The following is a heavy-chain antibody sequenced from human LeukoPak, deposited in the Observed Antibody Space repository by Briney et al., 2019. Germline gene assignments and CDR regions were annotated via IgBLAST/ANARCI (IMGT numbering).Heavy chain of an antibody. D-gene: IGHD2-15*01. CDR2: IYQSGST. Sequence: SETLSLTCAVSVGSISSGGYCWSWIRQPPGKGLEWIGYIYQSGSTYYNPSLKSRVSISVDRSKSQCSLKLSSVTAADTAVYYCARYCSGGSCYRDAFDIWGQGTMVTVSS. J-gene: IGHJ3*02. CDR1: VGSISSGGYC. CDR3: ARYCSGGSCYRDAFDI. V-gene: IGHV4-30-2*01.